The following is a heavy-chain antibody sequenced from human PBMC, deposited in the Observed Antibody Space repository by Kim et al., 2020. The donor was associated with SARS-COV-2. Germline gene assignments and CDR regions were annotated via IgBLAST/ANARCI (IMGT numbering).Heavy chain of an antibody. CDR1: GFTFSSYS. Sequence: GGSLRLSCAASGFTFSSYSMNWVRQAPGKGLEWVSSISSSSSYIYYADSVKGRFTISRDNAKNSLYLQMNSLRAEDTAVYYCARDIWGSSWTQHFQHWGQGTLVTVSS. J-gene: IGHJ1*01. V-gene: IGHV3-21*01. D-gene: IGHD6-13*01. CDR3: ARDIWGSSWTQHFQH. CDR2: ISSSSSYI.